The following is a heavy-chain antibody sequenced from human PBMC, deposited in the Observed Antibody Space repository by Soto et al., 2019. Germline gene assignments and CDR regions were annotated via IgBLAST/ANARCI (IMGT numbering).Heavy chain of an antibody. J-gene: IGHJ5*02. Sequence: QVQLVESGGGVVQPGRSLRLSCAASGFTFSSYGMHWVRQAPGKGLEWVAVISYDGSNKYYADSVKGRFTISRDNSKNTLYLQMNRLRAEDTAVYYCAKDPMVRGVIFNNWFDPWGQGTLVTVSS. CDR3: AKDPMVRGVIFNNWFDP. V-gene: IGHV3-30*18. CDR2: ISYDGSNK. CDR1: GFTFSSYG. D-gene: IGHD3-10*01.